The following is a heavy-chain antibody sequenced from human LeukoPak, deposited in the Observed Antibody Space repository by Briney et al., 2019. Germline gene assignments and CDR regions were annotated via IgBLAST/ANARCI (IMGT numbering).Heavy chain of an antibody. D-gene: IGHD3-10*01. J-gene: IGHJ6*02. Sequence: GGSLRLSCAASGFTFDDYAMHWVRQAPGKGLEWVSLISGDGGSTYYADSVKGRFTISRDNSKNFLYLQMNSLRTEDTALYYCAKVPYGSGSYNYYGMDVWGQGTTVTVSS. CDR2: ISGDGGST. CDR1: GFTFDDYA. CDR3: AKVPYGSGSYNYYGMDV. V-gene: IGHV3-43*02.